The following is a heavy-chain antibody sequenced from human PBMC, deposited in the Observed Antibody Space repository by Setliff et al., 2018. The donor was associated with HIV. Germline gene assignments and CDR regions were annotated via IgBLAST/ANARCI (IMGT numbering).Heavy chain of an antibody. J-gene: IGHJ3*01. Sequence: PGGSLRLSCAASGFTFSDHYMNWVRQAPGKGLEWVSYISKSGDYSNYADSVRGRFTISRDNSKNTLYLQMNSLRAEDTAIYYCAREVTSFEAFDLWGQGTMVTVS. V-gene: IGHV3-11*05. CDR1: GFTFSDHY. D-gene: IGHD2-21*02. CDR3: AREVTSFEAFDL. CDR2: ISKSGDYS.